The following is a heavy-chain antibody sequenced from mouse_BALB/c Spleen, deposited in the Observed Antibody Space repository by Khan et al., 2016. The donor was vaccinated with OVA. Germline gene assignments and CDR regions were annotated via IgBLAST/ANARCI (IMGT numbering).Heavy chain of an antibody. V-gene: IGHV1-77*01. J-gene: IGHJ2*01. D-gene: IGHD2-3*01. Sequence: QVQLKESGPELVKPGASVKMSCKASGYTFTYYVITWVKQRTGQGLEWIGEIYPGSDNAYYNERFKGKATLTADKSHNTTRMQLSSLTSEDSAVYFCARGDGYYVYFDYWGQGTTLTVSS. CDR1: GYTFTYYV. CDR2: IYPGSDNA. CDR3: ARGDGYYVYFDY.